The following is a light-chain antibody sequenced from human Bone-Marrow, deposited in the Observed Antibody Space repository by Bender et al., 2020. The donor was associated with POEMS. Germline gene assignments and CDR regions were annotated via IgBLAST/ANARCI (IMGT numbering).Light chain of an antibody. Sequence: QSVLTQPPSASGTPGQRVTISCSGSSSNTGSGYDINWYQHLPGTAPKLLIYGYNNRPSGVPDRFSGSKSGTSASLAITGVQAGDEGDYYCQSYDNSLGSWVFGRGNKLTVL. CDR1: SSNTGSGYD. V-gene: IGLV1-40*01. CDR3: QSYDNSLGSWV. J-gene: IGLJ3*02. CDR2: GYN.